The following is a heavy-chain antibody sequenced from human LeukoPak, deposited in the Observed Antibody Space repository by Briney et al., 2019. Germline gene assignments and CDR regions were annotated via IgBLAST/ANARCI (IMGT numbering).Heavy chain of an antibody. CDR2: IYYSGST. Sequence: SETLSLTCTVSGVSISSYYWSWIRQPPGKGLEWIGYIYYSGSTNYNPSLKSRVTISVDTSKNQFSLKLSSVTAADTAVYYCAREKRTVVTLNAFDIWGQGTMVTVSS. CDR1: GVSISSYY. V-gene: IGHV4-59*01. D-gene: IGHD4-23*01. CDR3: AREKRTVVTLNAFDI. J-gene: IGHJ3*02.